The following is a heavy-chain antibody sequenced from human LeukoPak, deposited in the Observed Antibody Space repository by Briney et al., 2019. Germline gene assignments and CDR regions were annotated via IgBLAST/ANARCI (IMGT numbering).Heavy chain of an antibody. Sequence: GASVKVSCKASGGTFSSYAISWVRQAPGQGLEWMGGIIPIFGTANYAQKFQGRVTITADKSTSTAYMELSSLRSEDTAVYYCARVAADTYYYDSSGYYPDYWGQGTLVTVSS. J-gene: IGHJ4*02. CDR3: ARVAADTYYYDSSGYYPDY. V-gene: IGHV1-69*06. D-gene: IGHD3-22*01. CDR1: GGTFSSYA. CDR2: IIPIFGTA.